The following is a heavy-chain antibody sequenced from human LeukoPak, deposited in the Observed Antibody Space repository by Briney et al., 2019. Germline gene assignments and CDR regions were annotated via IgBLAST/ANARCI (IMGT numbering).Heavy chain of an antibody. Sequence: GESLKISCKGSGYSFTSYWIGWVRQVPGKSLECMGIIYPVDSDTRYSPSFQGQVTISADKPISTAYLQWSSLKASDAVMYYCARHVGIAVDYVDYWGQGTLVTVSS. CDR3: ARHVGIAVDYVDY. CDR2: IYPVDSDT. D-gene: IGHD6-19*01. J-gene: IGHJ4*02. V-gene: IGHV5-51*01. CDR1: GYSFTSYW.